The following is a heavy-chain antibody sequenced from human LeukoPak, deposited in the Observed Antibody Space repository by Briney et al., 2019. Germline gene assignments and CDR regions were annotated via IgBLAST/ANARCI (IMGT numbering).Heavy chain of an antibody. D-gene: IGHD5-18*01. CDR1: GGSISSYY. Sequence: PSETLSLTCTVSGGSISSYYWSCIRQPPGKGLEWIGYIYYSGSTNYNPSLKSRVTISVDTSKNQFSLKLSSVTAADTAVYYCARGRKLDTFWGTAMVSFNYWGQGTLVTVSS. J-gene: IGHJ4*02. V-gene: IGHV4-59*01. CDR3: ARGRKLDTFWGTAMVSFNY. CDR2: IYYSGST.